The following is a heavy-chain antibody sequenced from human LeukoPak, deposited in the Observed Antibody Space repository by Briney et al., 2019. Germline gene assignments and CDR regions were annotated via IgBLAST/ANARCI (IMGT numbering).Heavy chain of an antibody. D-gene: IGHD4-17*01. V-gene: IGHV3-30-3*01. J-gene: IGHJ6*02. CDR3: ARDRGLRLLYGMDV. Sequence: GGSLRLSCAASGFTFSSYAMHWVRQAPGKGLEWVAVISYDGSNKYYADSVKGRFTISRDNSKNTLYLQMNSLRAEDTAVYYCARDRGLRLLYGMDVWGQGTTVTVSS. CDR2: ISYDGSNK. CDR1: GFTFSSYA.